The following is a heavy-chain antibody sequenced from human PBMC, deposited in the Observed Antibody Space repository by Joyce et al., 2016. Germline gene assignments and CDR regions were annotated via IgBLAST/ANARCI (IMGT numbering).Heavy chain of an antibody. V-gene: IGHV4-34*01. CDR3: ARGPRSNWGLVWFDP. Sequence: QVQLQQWGAGLLKPSETLSLTCAVYGGSFSGYYWCWLRQPPGQGLEWIGEINQSGSTNYNPSLKSRVTISVDTSKNQFSLKLSSVTAADTAVYYCARGPRSNWGLVWFDPWGQGTLVTVSS. CDR1: GGSFSGYY. CDR2: INQSGST. D-gene: IGHD7-27*01. J-gene: IGHJ5*02.